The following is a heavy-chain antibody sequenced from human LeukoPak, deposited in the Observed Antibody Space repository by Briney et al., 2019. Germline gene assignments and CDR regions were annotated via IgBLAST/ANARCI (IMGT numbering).Heavy chain of an antibody. D-gene: IGHD6-19*01. Sequence: SETLSLTCTVSGGSISSYYWSWIRQPPGKGLEWIGYIYYSGSTNYNPSLKSRVTISVDTSKNQFSLKLSSVTAADTAVYYCARDLAVAGLDYWGQGTLVTVSS. CDR1: GGSISSYY. CDR2: IYYSGST. V-gene: IGHV4-59*01. CDR3: ARDLAVAGLDY. J-gene: IGHJ4*02.